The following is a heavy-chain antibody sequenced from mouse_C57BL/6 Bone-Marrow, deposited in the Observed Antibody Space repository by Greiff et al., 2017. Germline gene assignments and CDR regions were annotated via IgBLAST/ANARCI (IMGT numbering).Heavy chain of an antibody. D-gene: IGHD2-3*01. V-gene: IGHV2-5*01. Sequence: QVHVKQSGPGLVQPSQSLSITCTVSGFSLTSYGVHWVRQSPGKGLEWLGVIWRGGSTDYNAAFMSRLSITKDNSKSQVFFKMNSLQADDTAIYYGAKNDGYYELYAMDYWGQGTSVTVSS. J-gene: IGHJ4*01. CDR3: AKNDGYYELYAMDY. CDR2: IWRGGST. CDR1: GFSLTSYG.